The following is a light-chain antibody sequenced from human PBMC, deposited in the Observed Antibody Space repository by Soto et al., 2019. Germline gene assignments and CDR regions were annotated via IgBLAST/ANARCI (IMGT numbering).Light chain of an antibody. J-gene: IGKJ2*01. Sequence: EIVMTQSPATLSVSPGERATLSCRASQSVSSYLAWYQQKPGLPPRLLIYDASTRATCIPDRFSGSGSGTDSALTISSLQSADFAVYYCQQYSNWPPLYTFGRGTKLEIK. CDR2: DAS. CDR1: QSVSSY. V-gene: IGKV3-15*01. CDR3: QQYSNWPPLYT.